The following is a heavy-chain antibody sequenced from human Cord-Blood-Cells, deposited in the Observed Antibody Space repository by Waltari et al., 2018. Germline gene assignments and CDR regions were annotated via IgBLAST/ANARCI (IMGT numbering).Heavy chain of an antibody. CDR2: IIPIFGTA. V-gene: IGHV1-69*12. D-gene: IGHD4-4*01. CDR1: GGTFSTHA. CDR3: ARRSTAYAFDI. Sequence: QVPLVQSGAAVQKPGSSVKVSCKASGGTFSTHATTRVRQAPGQGLAWMGGIIPIFGTANYAQKFQGRVTITADESTSTAYMELSSLRSEDTAVYYCARRSTAYAFDIWGQGTMVTVSS. J-gene: IGHJ3*02.